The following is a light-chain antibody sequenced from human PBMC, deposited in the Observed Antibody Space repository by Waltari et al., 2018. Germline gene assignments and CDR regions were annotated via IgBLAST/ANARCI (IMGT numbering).Light chain of an antibody. Sequence: EIVMTQIPATLSVSPGEGATLSCRASPRVTSKLAWYQLKPGQAPRLVIYDASSRATGIPARFSGSGSGTEFTLTISSLHSEDFAVYYCQQYHNWPPWTFGPGTKVEI. CDR2: DAS. CDR3: QQYHNWPPWT. V-gene: IGKV3D-15*01. CDR1: PRVTSK. J-gene: IGKJ1*01.